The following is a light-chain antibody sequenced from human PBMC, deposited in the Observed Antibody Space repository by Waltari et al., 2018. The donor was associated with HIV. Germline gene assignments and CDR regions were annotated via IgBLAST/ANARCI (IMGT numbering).Light chain of an antibody. CDR3: SSYGGSNNHVV. CDR1: SSDVGGYNY. Sequence: QSALTQPPSASGSPGQSVTISCTGTSSDVGGYNYVSWYQQHPGKAPKLMIYEVSKRPAGVPVRVSGARSGNTASLTVSGLQAEDEADYYCSSYGGSNNHVVFGGGTKLTVL. V-gene: IGLV2-8*01. J-gene: IGLJ2*01. CDR2: EVS.